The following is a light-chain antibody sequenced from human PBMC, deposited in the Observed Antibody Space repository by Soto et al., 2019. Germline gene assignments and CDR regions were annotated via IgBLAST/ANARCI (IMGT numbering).Light chain of an antibody. Sequence: EIVLTQSPGTLSLSPGERATLSCRASQSVSSSYLAWYQQKPGQAPRLLIYGASSRATGIPDRFSGSGSVTDFTLTISRLEPEDFGGYYCQQYGSSPPYTFGQGTKLEIK. J-gene: IGKJ2*01. CDR1: QSVSSSY. CDR3: QQYGSSPPYT. CDR2: GAS. V-gene: IGKV3-20*01.